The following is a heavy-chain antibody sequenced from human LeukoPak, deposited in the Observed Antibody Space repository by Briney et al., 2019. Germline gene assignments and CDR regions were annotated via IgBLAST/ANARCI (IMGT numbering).Heavy chain of an antibody. CDR1: GFTFSSYS. V-gene: IGHV4-59*08. Sequence: GSLRLSCAASGFTFSSYSMNWIRQPPGKGLEWIGYIYYSGSTNYNPSLKSRVTISVDTSKNQFSLKLSSVTAADTAVYYCARHNQWLVSYYYYGMDVWGQGTTVTVSS. J-gene: IGHJ6*02. D-gene: IGHD6-19*01. CDR3: ARHNQWLVSYYYYGMDV. CDR2: IYYSGST.